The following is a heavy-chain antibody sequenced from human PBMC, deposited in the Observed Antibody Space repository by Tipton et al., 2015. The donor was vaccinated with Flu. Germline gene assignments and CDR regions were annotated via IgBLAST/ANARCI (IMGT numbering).Heavy chain of an antibody. V-gene: IGHV1-8*01. CDR3: ARVLRKYSSIWYGLGY. D-gene: IGHD6-13*01. CDR1: GYTFTSYD. Sequence: QLVQSGAVVKKPGASVKVSCKASGYTFTSYDINWVRQATGQGLEWMGWMNPNSGNTGYAQKFQGRVTMTRNTSISPAYMELSSLRSEDTAVYYCARVLRKYSSIWYGLGYWGQGSLVTVSS. J-gene: IGHJ4*02. CDR2: MNPNSGNT.